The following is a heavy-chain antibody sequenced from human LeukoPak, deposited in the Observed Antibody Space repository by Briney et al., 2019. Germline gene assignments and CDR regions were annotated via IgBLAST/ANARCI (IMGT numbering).Heavy chain of an antibody. J-gene: IGHJ3*02. CDR3: ARDDGAMVRGGSYAFDI. CDR2: IKQDGSEK. CDR1: GFTFSSYW. D-gene: IGHD3-10*01. Sequence: GGSLRLSCAASGFTFSSYWMSWVRQAPGKGLEWVANIKQDGSEKYYVDSVKGRFTISRDNAKNSLYLQMNSLRAEDTAVYYCARDDGAMVRGGSYAFDIWGQGTMVTVSS. V-gene: IGHV3-7*01.